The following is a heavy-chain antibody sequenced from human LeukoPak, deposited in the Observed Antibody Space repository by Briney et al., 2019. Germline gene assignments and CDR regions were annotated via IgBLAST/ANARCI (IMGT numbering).Heavy chain of an antibody. J-gene: IGHJ5*02. V-gene: IGHV4-34*01. CDR1: GGSFSGYY. CDR3: AREASHDYSNIWFDP. CDR2: INHSGST. D-gene: IGHD4-11*01. Sequence: SETLSLTCAVYGGSFSGYYWSWIRQPPGKGLEWIGEINHSGSTNYNPSLKSRVTISVDTSKNQFSLKLSSVTATDTAVYYCAREASHDYSNIWFDPWGQGTLVTVSS.